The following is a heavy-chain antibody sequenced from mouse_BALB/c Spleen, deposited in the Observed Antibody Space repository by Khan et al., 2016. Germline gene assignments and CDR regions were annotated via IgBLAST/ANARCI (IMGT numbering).Heavy chain of an antibody. D-gene: IGHD1-1*01. CDR3: ARRHYGSSYDAWFAY. Sequence: QIQLVQSGPELKKPGETVKISCKASGYTFTNYGMNWVKQAPGKGLKWMGWINTYTGEPTYADDFKGRFAFSLETSASTAYLQINNLKKEDTATYFCARRHYGSSYDAWFAYWGQGTLVTVSA. CDR2: INTYTGEP. CDR1: GYTFTNYG. V-gene: IGHV9-3-1*01. J-gene: IGHJ3*01.